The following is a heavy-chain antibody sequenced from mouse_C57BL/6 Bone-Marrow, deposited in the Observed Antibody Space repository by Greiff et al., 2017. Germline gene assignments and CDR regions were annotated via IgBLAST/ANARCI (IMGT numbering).Heavy chain of an antibody. V-gene: IGHV6-3*01. CDR2: IRLKSDNDAT. D-gene: IGHD2-12*01. Sequence: EVMLVESGGGLVQPGGSMKLSCVASGFTFSNYWMNWVRQSPEKGREWVAQIRLKSDNDATHYAESVKGRFTISRDDSKSSVYLQMNNLRADDTGIYYCTGGRYPYYFDYWGQCTTLTVSA. CDR1: GFTFSNYW. J-gene: IGHJ2*01. CDR3: TGGRYPYYFDY.